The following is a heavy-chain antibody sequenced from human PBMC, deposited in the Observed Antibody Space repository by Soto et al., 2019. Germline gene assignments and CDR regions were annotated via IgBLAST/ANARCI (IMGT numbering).Heavy chain of an antibody. CDR1: GFTFSNYA. CDR3: AKERLARGFDY. J-gene: IGHJ4*02. CDR2: ISGGGDNT. V-gene: IGHV3-23*01. Sequence: EVQLLDSGGGLVQPGGSLRLSCEASGFTFSNYAMNWVRQAPGKGLEWVLGISGGGDNTYYADSVKGRFTISRNNSKNTVLLQMNILRAEDTAVYYCAKERLARGFDYWGQGTLVTVSS.